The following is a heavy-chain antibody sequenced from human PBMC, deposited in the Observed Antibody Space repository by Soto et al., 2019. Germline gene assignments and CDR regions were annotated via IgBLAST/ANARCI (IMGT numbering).Heavy chain of an antibody. Sequence: PGESLKISCKASGYSFTDYWVGWVRQMPGKGLEWMAIIYPADSDTRYSPSFQGHVTISADKSISTAYLQWSSLKASDTAMYYCARTNYYYGMDVWGQGTTVTVSS. CDR1: GYSFTDYW. J-gene: IGHJ6*02. CDR2: IYPADSDT. CDR3: ARTNYYYGMDV. V-gene: IGHV5-51*01.